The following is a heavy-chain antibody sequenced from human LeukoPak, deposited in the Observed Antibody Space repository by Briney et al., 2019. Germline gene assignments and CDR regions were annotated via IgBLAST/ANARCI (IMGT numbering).Heavy chain of an antibody. V-gene: IGHV3-7*03. Sequence: RGCPRHSRAPPRVTSTTYYMSCVRPAPRGRLEWGAHINEEGTEKYTLDSVKGRFTTSRDKTTNSRYMHNNNLRAEDTALYYCASFNCLRFDYWGQGTMVTVSS. CDR3: ASFNCLRFDY. CDR2: INEEGTEK. D-gene: IGHD1-1*01. J-gene: IGHJ4*02. CDR1: RVTSTTYY.